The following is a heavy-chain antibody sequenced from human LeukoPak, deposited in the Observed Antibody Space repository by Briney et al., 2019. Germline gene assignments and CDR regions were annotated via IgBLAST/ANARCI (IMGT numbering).Heavy chain of an antibody. V-gene: IGHV3-21*01. D-gene: IGHD1-1*01. CDR3: ARVRQPYYMDV. CDR2: ISSSSSYI. Sequence: GGSLRLSCAASGFTFSSYSMNWVRQAPGKGLEWVSSISSSSSYIYYADSVKGRFTISRDNAKNSLYLQMNSLRAEDTAVYYCARVRQPYYMDVWGKGTTVTISS. CDR1: GFTFSSYS. J-gene: IGHJ6*03.